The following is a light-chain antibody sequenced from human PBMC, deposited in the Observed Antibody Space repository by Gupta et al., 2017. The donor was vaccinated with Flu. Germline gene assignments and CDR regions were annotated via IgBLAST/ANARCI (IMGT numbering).Light chain of an antibody. J-gene: IGKJ1*01. Sequence: PATLSASPRERATRACRASQSVRSYLDWYQQKPGQGPRLLIYGASTRATGFPASFSGSGSGTEFTLTISSRQSEDFAVCYCQQENKCPWTFGQGTKVEIK. CDR3: QQENKCPWT. CDR1: QSVRSY. CDR2: GAS. V-gene: IGKV3-15*01.